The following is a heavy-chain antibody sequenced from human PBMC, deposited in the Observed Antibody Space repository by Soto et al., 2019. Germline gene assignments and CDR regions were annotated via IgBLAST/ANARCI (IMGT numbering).Heavy chain of an antibody. Sequence: PSETLSLTCTVSGGSVSSYYWSWIRQSPGKGLEWIGFIYYSGSTKYKPSLKSRVTISVDTSKNQFSLKVSSATAADTAVYYCARVNAGRFDYWGQGILVTVSS. CDR2: IYYSGST. CDR3: ARVNAGRFDY. V-gene: IGHV4-59*08. J-gene: IGHJ4*02. CDR1: GGSVSSYY.